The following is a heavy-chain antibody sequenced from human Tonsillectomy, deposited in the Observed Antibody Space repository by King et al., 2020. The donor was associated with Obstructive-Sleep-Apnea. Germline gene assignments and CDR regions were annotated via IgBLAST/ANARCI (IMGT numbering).Heavy chain of an antibody. V-gene: IGHV3-30*02. D-gene: IGHD4-17*01. CDR3: AKDLEEYGALRHPGPFDY. J-gene: IGHJ4*02. CDR1: GFTFSSYG. CDR2: IRFDGSDK. Sequence: VQLVESGGGVVQPGRSLRLSCAASGFTFSSYGMHWVRQAPGKGLEWVAFIRFDGSDKYYADSVKGRFTISRDNFKNRLYLQMNSLRAEDTAVYYCAKDLEEYGALRHPGPFDYWGQGTLVTVSS.